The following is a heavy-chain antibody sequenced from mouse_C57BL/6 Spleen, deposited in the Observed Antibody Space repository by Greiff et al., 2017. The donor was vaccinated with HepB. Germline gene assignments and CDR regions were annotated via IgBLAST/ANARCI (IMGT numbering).Heavy chain of an antibody. CDR3: TTGTPFDY. CDR2: IDPENGDT. V-gene: IGHV14-4*01. D-gene: IGHD3-3*01. CDR1: GFNIKDDY. Sequence: EVQLQQSGAELVRPGASVKLSCTASGFNIKDDYMHWVKQRPEQGLEWIGWIDPENGDTEYASKFQGKATITADTSSNTAYLQLSSLTSEDTAVYYCTTGTPFDYWGQGTTLTVSS. J-gene: IGHJ2*01.